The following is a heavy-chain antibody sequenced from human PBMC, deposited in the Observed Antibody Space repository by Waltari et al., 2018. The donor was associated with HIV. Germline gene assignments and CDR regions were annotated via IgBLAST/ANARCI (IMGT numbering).Heavy chain of an antibody. D-gene: IGHD2-15*01. J-gene: IGHJ5*02. CDR3: AHRQAEEGVVYNWFGP. CDR1: GFSPSTSGVG. V-gene: IGHV2-5*01. CDR2: IYWNDDE. Sequence: QITLEESGPTLVKPTQTLTLTCSFSGFSPSTSGVGVAWLRPPPGKALEWLALIYWNDDERYNPSLKNRATIIKDASKNQVVLTMTDMDPVDTATYYCAHRQAEEGVVYNWFGPWGQGIPVTVSS.